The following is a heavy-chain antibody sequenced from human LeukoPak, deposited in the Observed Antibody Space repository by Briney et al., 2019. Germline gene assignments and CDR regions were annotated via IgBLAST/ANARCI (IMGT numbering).Heavy chain of an antibody. CDR2: ISGSGGST. CDR1: GFTFSSYA. D-gene: IGHD1-26*01. CDR3: AKGSDRELPINDY. Sequence: QTGGSLRLSCAASGFTFSSYAMSWVRQAPGKGLEWVSAISGSGGSTYYADSVKGRFTISRDNSKNTLYLQMNSLRAEDAAVYYCAKGSDRELPINDYWGQGTLVTVSS. J-gene: IGHJ4*02. V-gene: IGHV3-23*01.